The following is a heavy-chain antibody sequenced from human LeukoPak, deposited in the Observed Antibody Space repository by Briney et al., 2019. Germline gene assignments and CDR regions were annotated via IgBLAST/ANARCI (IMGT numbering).Heavy chain of an antibody. V-gene: IGHV3-23*01. Sequence: QSGGALRLSCAASGFTFSSYDMTWVRQAPGRGLEWVSSIRPSGDNTYYGDSVKGRFTISRDNSKNTLYLQMNSLRAEDTAVYYCAKVVYYYDSSGYYGGFDYWGQGTLVTVSS. CDR3: AKVVYYYDSSGYYGGFDY. J-gene: IGHJ4*02. CDR2: IRPSGDNT. D-gene: IGHD3-22*01. CDR1: GFTFSSYD.